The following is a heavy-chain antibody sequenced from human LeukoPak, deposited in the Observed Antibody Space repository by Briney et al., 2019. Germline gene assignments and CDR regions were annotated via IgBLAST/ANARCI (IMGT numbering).Heavy chain of an antibody. V-gene: IGHV4-4*02. CDR2: IHHSGST. D-gene: IGHD6-13*01. CDR3: ARDGRQQLVQNNWFDP. CDR1: GGSISSNNW. Sequence: SETLSLTCAVSGGSISSNNWWNWVRQPPGKGLEWIGEIHHSGSTHYNPSLKSRLTISVDKSKNQFSLKLTSVTAADTAVYYCARDGRQQLVQNNWFDPWGQGTLVTVSS. J-gene: IGHJ5*02.